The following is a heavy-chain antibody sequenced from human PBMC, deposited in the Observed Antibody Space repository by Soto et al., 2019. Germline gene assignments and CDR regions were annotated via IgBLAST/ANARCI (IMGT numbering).Heavy chain of an antibody. CDR1: GGTFSSYA. Sequence: SVKVSCKASGGTFSSYAISWVRQAPGQGLEWMGGIIPIFGTANYAQKFQGRVTITADESTSTAYMELSSLRSEDTAVYYCARDRYGGNPVSYYYYGMDVRGQGTTVTVSS. CDR3: ARDRYGGNPVSYYYYGMDV. D-gene: IGHD2-15*01. J-gene: IGHJ6*02. V-gene: IGHV1-69*13. CDR2: IIPIFGTA.